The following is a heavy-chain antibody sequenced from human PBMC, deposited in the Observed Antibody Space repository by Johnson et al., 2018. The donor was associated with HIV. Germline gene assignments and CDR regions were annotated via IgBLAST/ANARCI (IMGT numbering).Heavy chain of an antibody. CDR1: GFTFSYYA. V-gene: IGHV3-30-3*01. CDR3: ARGGLYIQFLAFDAFDI. J-gene: IGHJ3*02. D-gene: IGHD4-11*01. CDR2: ISHDGSNK. Sequence: QVQLVESGGGVVQPGTSLRLSCAASGFTFSYYAIFWVRQAPGKGLEWVAVISHDGSNKYYADSVKGRFPISRDNSKNTLYLQMNSLRPEDTAVYFCARGGLYIQFLAFDAFDIWGQGTMVTVSS.